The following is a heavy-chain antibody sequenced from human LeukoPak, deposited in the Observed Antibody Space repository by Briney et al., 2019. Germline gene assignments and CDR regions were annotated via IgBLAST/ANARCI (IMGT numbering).Heavy chain of an antibody. Sequence: GGSLRLSCAASGFSLSDYWMNWVRQVPGKGPVWVSHISPDGRNIAYADSVEGRFTISRDSAKNTLYLQMNSLRVEDTAIYCCVRDGRGRTPYDCWGQGTLVTVSS. CDR2: ISPDGRNI. J-gene: IGHJ4*02. CDR1: GFSLSDYW. V-gene: IGHV3-74*01. CDR3: VRDGRGRTPYDC. D-gene: IGHD2-15*01.